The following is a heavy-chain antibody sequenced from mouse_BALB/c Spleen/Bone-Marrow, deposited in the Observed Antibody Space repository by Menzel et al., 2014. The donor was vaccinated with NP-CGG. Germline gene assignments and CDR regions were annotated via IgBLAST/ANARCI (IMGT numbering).Heavy chain of an antibody. Sequence: EVMLVESGGGLVQPGGSMKLSCVASGFTFSNYWMNWVRQSPEKGLEWVAEIRLKSNNYATHYAESVKGRFTISRDDSKSSVYLQMNTLRAEDTVIYFCATSLSVDSYIDVCGAGTPVTVSP. J-gene: IGHJ1*01. CDR2: IRLKSNNYAT. CDR1: GFTFSNYW. V-gene: IGHV6-6*02. CDR3: ATSLSVDSYIDV.